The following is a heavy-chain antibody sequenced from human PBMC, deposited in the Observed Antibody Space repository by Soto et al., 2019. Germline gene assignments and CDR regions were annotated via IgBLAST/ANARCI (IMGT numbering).Heavy chain of an antibody. Sequence: SVKVSCKASGGTFSSYAISWVRQAPGQGLEWMGGIIPIFGTANYAQKFQGRVTITADESTSTAYMELSSLRSEDTAVYYCANSRTGSYDSSGYYAYWGQGTLVTVSS. CDR2: IIPIFGTA. CDR1: GGTFSSYA. CDR3: ANSRTGSYDSSGYYAY. V-gene: IGHV1-69*13. D-gene: IGHD3-22*01. J-gene: IGHJ4*02.